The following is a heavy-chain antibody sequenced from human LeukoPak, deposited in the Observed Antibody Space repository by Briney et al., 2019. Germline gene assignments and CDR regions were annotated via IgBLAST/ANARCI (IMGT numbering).Heavy chain of an antibody. CDR1: GYTFTGYY. CDR3: ATSSKTYGGYYIY. J-gene: IGHJ4*02. D-gene: IGHD3-22*01. V-gene: IGHV1-2*02. Sequence: VASVKVSCKASGYTFTGYYMHWVRQAPGQGLEWMGWLNPVSGGTNYAQKFQGKITVTRDTSISTAYMELSGLRSDDAAVYYCATSSKTYGGYYIYWGQGALVTVSS. CDR2: LNPVSGGT.